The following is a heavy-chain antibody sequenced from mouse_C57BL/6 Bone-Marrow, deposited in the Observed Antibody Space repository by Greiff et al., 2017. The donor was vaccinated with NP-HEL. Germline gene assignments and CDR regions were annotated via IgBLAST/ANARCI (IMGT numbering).Heavy chain of an antibody. D-gene: IGHD1-1*01. CDR3: AAYYYGSSPAWFAY. V-gene: IGHV1-69*01. Sequence: QVQLQQPGAELVMPGASVKLSCKASGYTFTSYWMHWVKQRPGQGLEWIGEIDPSGSYTNYNQKFKGKSTLTVDKSSSTAYMQLSSLTSEDSAVYYCAAYYYGSSPAWFAYWGQGTLVTVSA. CDR2: IDPSGSYT. CDR1: GYTFTSYW. J-gene: IGHJ3*01.